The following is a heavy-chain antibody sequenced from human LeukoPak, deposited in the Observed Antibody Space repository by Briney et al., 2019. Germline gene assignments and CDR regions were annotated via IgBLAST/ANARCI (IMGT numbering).Heavy chain of an antibody. V-gene: IGHV3-15*01. CDR1: GFTFSNAW. Sequence: GGSLRLSCAASGFTFSNAWMSWVRQAPGKGLEWVGRIKSKTDGGTTDYAAPVKGRFTISRDDSKNTLYLQMNSLKTEDTAVYYCTTDLEGRLGFDYWGQGTLVTVSS. D-gene: IGHD1-1*01. CDR2: IKSKTDGGTT. J-gene: IGHJ4*02. CDR3: TTDLEGRLGFDY.